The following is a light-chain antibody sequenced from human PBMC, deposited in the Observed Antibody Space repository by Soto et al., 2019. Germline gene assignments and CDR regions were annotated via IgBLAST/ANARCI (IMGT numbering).Light chain of an antibody. V-gene: IGKV3-15*01. Sequence: EIVMTQSPATLSVSPGERATLSCRASQSVSSNLARYQQKPGQAPRLLIYRASTRATGIPARFSGSGSGTEFTLTISSLQSEDFAVYYCQQYNNWPRTFGQGTKVEI. CDR2: RAS. J-gene: IGKJ1*01. CDR1: QSVSSN. CDR3: QQYNNWPRT.